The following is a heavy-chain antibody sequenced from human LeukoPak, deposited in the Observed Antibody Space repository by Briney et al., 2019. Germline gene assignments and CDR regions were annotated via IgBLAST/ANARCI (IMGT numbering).Heavy chain of an antibody. CDR2: IYYRSTWYS. V-gene: IGHV6-1*01. CDR3: ARGGLVRGSIDSLIAFDF. D-gene: IGHD3-10*01. J-gene: IGHJ3*01. Sequence: SQTLSLTCAISGDSVSRKSAGWNWIRQSPSRGLEWLGRIYYRSTWYSDFLTSRITISPDTYKNQFSLHLDSVTPEDTAVYYCARGGLVRGSIDSLIAFDFWGQGTVVTVSP. CDR1: GDSVSRKSAG.